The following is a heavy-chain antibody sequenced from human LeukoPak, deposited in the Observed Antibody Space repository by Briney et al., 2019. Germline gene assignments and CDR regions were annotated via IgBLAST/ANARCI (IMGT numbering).Heavy chain of an antibody. CDR3: ARSRSGYYEDY. CDR2: INGDGTDE. V-gene: IGHV3-7*01. D-gene: IGHD3-22*01. Sequence: GGSLRLSCAASGFAFSVYWMSWVRQAPGKGLEWVATINGDGTDEYYVDSVKGRFTISRDNAKNSLSLQVNSLSAEDTAVYYCARSRSGYYEDYWGQGTLVTVSS. CDR1: GFAFSVYW. J-gene: IGHJ4*02.